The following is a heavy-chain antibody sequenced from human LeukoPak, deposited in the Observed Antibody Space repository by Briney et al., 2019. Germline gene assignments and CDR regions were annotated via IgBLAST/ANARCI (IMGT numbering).Heavy chain of an antibody. J-gene: IGHJ3*02. Sequence: SETLSLTCIVSGGSISSSSYYWGWIRQPPGKGLEWIGRIYYSGSTYYNPSLKSRVTISVDTSKNQFSLKLSSVTAADTAVYYCASGYYDILTGYSGSAFDIWGQGTMVTVSS. V-gene: IGHV4-39*07. CDR3: ASGYYDILTGYSGSAFDI. CDR1: GGSISSSSYY. D-gene: IGHD3-9*01. CDR2: IYYSGST.